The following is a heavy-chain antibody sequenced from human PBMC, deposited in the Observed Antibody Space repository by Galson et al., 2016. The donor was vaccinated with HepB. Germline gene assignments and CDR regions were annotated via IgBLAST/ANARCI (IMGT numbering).Heavy chain of an antibody. CDR2: IWYDGSNK. J-gene: IGHJ6*02. D-gene: IGHD5-24*01. CDR1: GFTFSGYG. CDR3: ARDPMATRYYYYGMDV. Sequence: SLRLSCAASGFTFSGYGMHWVRQAPGRGLEWVAVIWYDGSNKYYADSVKGRFTISRDNSKNTLYLQMNSLRAEDTAVYYCARDPMATRYYYYGMDVWGQGTTVTVSS. V-gene: IGHV3-33*01.